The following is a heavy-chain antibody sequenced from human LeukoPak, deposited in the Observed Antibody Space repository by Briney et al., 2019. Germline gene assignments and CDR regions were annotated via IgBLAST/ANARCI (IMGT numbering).Heavy chain of an antibody. CDR3: ARDLGYCSSTSCHNWFDP. J-gene: IGHJ5*02. V-gene: IGHV4-31*03. CDR1: GGSISSGGYY. Sequence: SETLSLTCTVSGGSISSGGYYWSWIRRHPGKGLEWIGYIYYSGSTYYNPSLKSRVTISVDTSKNQFSLKLSSVTAADTAVYYCARDLGYCSSTSCHNWFDPWGQGTLVTVSS. CDR2: IYYSGST. D-gene: IGHD2-2*01.